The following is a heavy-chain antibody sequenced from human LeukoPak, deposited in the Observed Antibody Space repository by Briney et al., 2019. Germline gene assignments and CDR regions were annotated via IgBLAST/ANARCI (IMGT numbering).Heavy chain of an antibody. J-gene: IGHJ4*02. CDR2: ISYDGRQN. V-gene: IGHV3-30*04. Sequence: GGSLRPSCAASGFTFSTYAMNWVRQAPGKGLEWVAVISYDGRQNYYADSVKGRFTISRDNSKNTLYLQMNSLRDEDSAAYYCARVYLERLTAGYFDHWGQGTWVTVSS. CDR1: GFTFSTYA. D-gene: IGHD2-8*01. CDR3: ARVYLERLTAGYFDH.